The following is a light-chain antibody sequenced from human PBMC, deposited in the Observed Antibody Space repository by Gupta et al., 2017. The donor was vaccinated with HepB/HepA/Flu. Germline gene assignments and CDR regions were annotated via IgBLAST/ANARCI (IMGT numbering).Light chain of an antibody. J-gene: IGKJ5*01. Sequence: TESTATLSVSPGERATLSCRTSQGVSNNLAWYQQKPGQAPRLLIYGASTRTTGIPARFSGGGSGTQFTLTISSLESEDFAVYYCQQYSSWSSTFGQGTQLEIK. V-gene: IGKV3-15*01. CDR3: QQYSSWSST. CDR1: QGVSNN. CDR2: GAS.